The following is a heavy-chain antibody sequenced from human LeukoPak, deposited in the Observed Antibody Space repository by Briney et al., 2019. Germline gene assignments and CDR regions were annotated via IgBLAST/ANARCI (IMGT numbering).Heavy chain of an antibody. V-gene: IGHV3-23*01. D-gene: IGHD3-22*01. J-gene: IGHJ4*02. CDR3: AKDPRDDNNGYYYFGHCDD. Sequence: QPGGSLRLSCVGPGLTVPNYTMAWVRQAPGKGLEWVSTVSGSAGSTYYADSVKGRFTIYRDNSKNTLFLQMNSLRAEDTAVYYCAKDPRDDNNGYYYFGHCDDWGQGTLVTVSS. CDR1: GLTVPNYT. CDR2: VSGSAGST.